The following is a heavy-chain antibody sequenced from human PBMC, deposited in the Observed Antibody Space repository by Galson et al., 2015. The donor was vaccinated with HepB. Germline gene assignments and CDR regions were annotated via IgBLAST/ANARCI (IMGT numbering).Heavy chain of an antibody. J-gene: IGHJ5*02. CDR2: ISRSSKVI. V-gene: IGHV3-48*02. D-gene: IGHD2-21*01. Sequence: SLRLSCAAPGFTFSDYRMNWVRQAPGKGLEWISYISRSSKVIHYADSVKGRFTISRDNAKNSLYLQMDSLRDGDTAVYYCVRDGGDSYNWFDLWGQGTLVTVSS. CDR1: GFTFSDYR. CDR3: VRDGGDSYNWFDL.